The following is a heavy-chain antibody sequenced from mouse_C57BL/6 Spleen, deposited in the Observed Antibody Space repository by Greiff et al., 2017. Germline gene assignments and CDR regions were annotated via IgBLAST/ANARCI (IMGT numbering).Heavy chain of an antibody. D-gene: IGHD2-4*01. V-gene: IGHV5-4*01. CDR2: ISAGGSYT. CDR1: GFTFSSYA. CDR3: ARDYDYDDEGRVGYAMDY. Sequence: DVKLQESGGGLVKPGGSLKLSCAASGFTFSSYAMSWVRQTPEKRLEWVATISAGGSYTYYPDNVKGRFPISRDNAKNNLYLQMSHLKSEDTAMYYCARDYDYDDEGRVGYAMDYWGEGASVTVSS. J-gene: IGHJ4*01.